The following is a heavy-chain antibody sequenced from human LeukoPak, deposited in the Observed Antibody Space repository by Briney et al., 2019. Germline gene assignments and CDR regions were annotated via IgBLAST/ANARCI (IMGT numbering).Heavy chain of an antibody. D-gene: IGHD6-13*01. CDR2: IYTSGST. CDR1: GGSISSGSYY. Sequence: SETLSLTCTVSGGSISSGSYYWSWIRQPAGKGLEWIGRIYTSGSTNYNPSLKSRVTISVDTSKNQFSLKLSSVTAADTAVYYCASDGTPGVLDVLGLNWFDPWGQGTLVTVSS. CDR3: ASDGTPGVLDVLGLNWFDP. V-gene: IGHV4-61*02. J-gene: IGHJ5*02.